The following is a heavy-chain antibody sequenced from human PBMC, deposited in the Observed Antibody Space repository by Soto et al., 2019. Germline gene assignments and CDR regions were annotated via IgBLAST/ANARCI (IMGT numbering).Heavy chain of an antibody. J-gene: IGHJ4*02. CDR2: ISTSGATI. V-gene: IGHV3-48*02. Sequence: HPGGSLRLSCAASGFTLSRYTMHWVRQAPGREPEWLSHISTSGATIYYTDSVKGRFTISRDNAKNSLFLQMNSLTDEDTAVYYCVRDHIVVGARPNFDYWGQGTRVTVSS. CDR1: GFTLSRYT. CDR3: VRDHIVVGARPNFDY. D-gene: IGHD1-26*01.